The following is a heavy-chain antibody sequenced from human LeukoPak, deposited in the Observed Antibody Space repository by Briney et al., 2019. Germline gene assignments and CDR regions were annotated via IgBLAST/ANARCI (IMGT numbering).Heavy chain of an antibody. CDR3: ARINFAGFDY. V-gene: IGHV3-20*04. Sequence: PGGSLRLSCAASGFTFSNYAMHWVRQAPGKGLEWVSGINWSGRSTDYADSVKGRFTISRDNAKNSLYLQMNSLRVDDTGVYYCARINFAGFDYWGQGTLVTVSS. CDR2: INWSGRST. D-gene: IGHD3-9*01. CDR1: GFTFSNYA. J-gene: IGHJ4*02.